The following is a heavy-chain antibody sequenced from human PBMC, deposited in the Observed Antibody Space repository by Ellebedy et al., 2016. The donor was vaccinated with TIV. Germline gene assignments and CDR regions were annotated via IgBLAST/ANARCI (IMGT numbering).Heavy chain of an antibody. CDR3: SRAVNYGMDV. CDR1: GFSLTSWV. J-gene: IGHJ6*02. V-gene: IGHV3-74*01. CDR2: INSDGSTI. D-gene: IGHD4-17*01. Sequence: GESLKISCAASGFSLTSWVMHWVRQAPGKGLVWVSRINSDGSTITYADSVKGRFTISRDNAKNTLYLQMNSLRAEDTAVYYCSRAVNYGMDVWGPGTTVTVS.